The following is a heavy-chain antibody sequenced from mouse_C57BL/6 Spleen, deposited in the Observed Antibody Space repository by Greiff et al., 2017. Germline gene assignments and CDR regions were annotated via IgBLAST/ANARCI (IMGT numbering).Heavy chain of an antibody. CDR2: IYPRDGST. J-gene: IGHJ3*01. CDR3: AREDGYPPWFAY. CDR1: GYTFTDHT. D-gene: IGHD2-3*01. Sequence: VKLMESDAELVKPGASVKISCKVSGYTFTDHTIHWMKQRPEQGLEWIGYIYPRDGSTKYNEKFKGKATLTADKSSSTAYMQLNSLTSEDSAVYFCAREDGYPPWFAYWGQGTLVTVSA. V-gene: IGHV1-78*01.